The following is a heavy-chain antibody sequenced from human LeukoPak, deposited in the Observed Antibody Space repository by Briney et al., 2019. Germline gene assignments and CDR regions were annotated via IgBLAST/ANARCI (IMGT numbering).Heavy chain of an antibody. J-gene: IGHJ4*02. D-gene: IGHD4-23*01. CDR2: INHSGST. CDR1: GESFSGYY. CDR3: ARHPRLRWYYFDY. Sequence: SETLSLTCAVSGESFSGYYWSWIRQPPGKGLEWIGEINHSGSTKDNPSLKSRVTISLDTSKNQFSLKLTSVTAADTAVYYCARHPRLRWYYFDYWGQGTLVTVSS. V-gene: IGHV4-34*01.